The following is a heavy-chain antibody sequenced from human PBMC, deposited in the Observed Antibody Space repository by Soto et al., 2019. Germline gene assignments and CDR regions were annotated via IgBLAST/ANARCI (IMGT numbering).Heavy chain of an antibody. CDR3: ARDKDRQHLGGNYYYILDV. Sequence: QVQLEQSGAEVKKPGSSVKVSCKASGGTFSNSAISWVRQAPGQGLEWMGGIMPIFRTPDYAQRFQGRVTITADESTSTAYVELSGLRPDDTAVYYCARDKDRQHLGGNYYYILDVWGQGTTVTVSS. CDR1: GGTFSNSA. CDR2: IMPIFRTP. J-gene: IGHJ6*02. V-gene: IGHV1-69*12.